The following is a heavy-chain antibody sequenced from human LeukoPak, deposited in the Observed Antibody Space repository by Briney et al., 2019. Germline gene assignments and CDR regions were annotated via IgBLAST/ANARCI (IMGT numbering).Heavy chain of an antibody. J-gene: IGHJ4*02. Sequence: KPGGSLRLSCAASGFTFSDYYMSWLRQAPGKGLEWVSYISSSSSYTNYADSVKGRFTISRDNAKNTLYLQINSLGAEDTAVYYCAKAGYSSTWTLGYWGQGTLVTVSS. D-gene: IGHD6-13*01. CDR3: AKAGYSSTWTLGY. CDR2: ISSSSSYT. CDR1: GFTFSDYY. V-gene: IGHV3-11*06.